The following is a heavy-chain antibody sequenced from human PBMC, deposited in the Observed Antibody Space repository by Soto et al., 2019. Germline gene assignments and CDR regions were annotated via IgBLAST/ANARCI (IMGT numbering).Heavy chain of an antibody. J-gene: IGHJ4*02. V-gene: IGHV4-39*01. CDR3: ARQVRNWNYVNWFDY. CDR2: IYYSGST. Sequence: SETLSLTCTVSGGSISSSSYYWGWIRQPPGKGLEWIGSIYYSGSTYYNPSLKSRVTISVDTSKNQFSLKLSSVTAADTAVYYCARQVRNWNYVNWFDYWGQGTLVTVSS. D-gene: IGHD1-7*01. CDR1: GGSISSSSYY.